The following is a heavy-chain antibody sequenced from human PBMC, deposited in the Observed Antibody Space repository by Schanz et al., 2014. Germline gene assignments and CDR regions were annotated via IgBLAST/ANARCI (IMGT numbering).Heavy chain of an antibody. D-gene: IGHD6-19*01. V-gene: IGHV7-4-1*02. J-gene: IGHJ4*02. Sequence: QVQLVQSGSELKKPGASVKVSCKASGYTFTSYAMNWVRQAPGQGLEWVGWINTNTGNPTYAQGFTGRFVFSLDTSCSPAYLQISRPKAEDPCAYYCTTETIAMAGTFSIWGQGTLVTVSS. CDR3: TTETIAMAGTFSI. CDR1: GYTFTSYA. CDR2: INTNTGNP.